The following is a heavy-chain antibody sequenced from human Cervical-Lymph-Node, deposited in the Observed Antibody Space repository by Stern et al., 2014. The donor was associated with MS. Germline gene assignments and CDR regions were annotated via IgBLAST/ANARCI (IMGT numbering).Heavy chain of an antibody. CDR1: GYTFSSYG. D-gene: IGHD2-15*01. Sequence: VQLVESGPEVKKPGASVKVSCKASGYTFSSYGIAWVRQAPGQGLQWMGGISAYNGNTNSAQKFQGRVTVTTDTSTSTGYMELRSLRSDDTAVYYCARAYAADRFDHWGQGSLVIVSS. CDR2: ISAYNGNT. CDR3: ARAYAADRFDH. J-gene: IGHJ4*02. V-gene: IGHV1-18*01.